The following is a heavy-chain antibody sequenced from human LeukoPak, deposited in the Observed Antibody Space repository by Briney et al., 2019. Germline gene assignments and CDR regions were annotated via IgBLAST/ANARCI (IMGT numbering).Heavy chain of an antibody. CDR2: IYYSWST. J-gene: IGHJ6*03. CDR1: CDSIRSYY. D-gene: IGHD3-3*01. Sequence: SETLSLTWTVSCDSIRSYYSSWIRQPPGKGLEWVGYIYYSWSTKYNPSLKSRVTISVDTSKNQFSLKLSSVTAADTAVYYCARLKIKGGITIFKEYHYMDVWGKGTTVTVSS. V-gene: IGHV4-59*13. CDR3: ARLKIKGGITIFKEYHYMDV.